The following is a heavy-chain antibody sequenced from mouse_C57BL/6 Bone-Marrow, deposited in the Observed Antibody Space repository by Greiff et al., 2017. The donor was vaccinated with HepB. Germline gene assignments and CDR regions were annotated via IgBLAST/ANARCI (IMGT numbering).Heavy chain of an antibody. CDR2: IDPETGGT. CDR1: GYTFTDYE. J-gene: IGHJ3*01. Sequence: VKLQESGAELVRPGASVTLSCKASGYTFTDYEMHWVKQTPVHGLEWIGAIDPETGGTAYNQKFKGKAILTADKSSSTAYMELRSLTSEDSAVYYCTRLGYGYDGFAYWGQGTLVTVSA. CDR3: TRLGYGYDGFAY. D-gene: IGHD2-2*01. V-gene: IGHV1-15*01.